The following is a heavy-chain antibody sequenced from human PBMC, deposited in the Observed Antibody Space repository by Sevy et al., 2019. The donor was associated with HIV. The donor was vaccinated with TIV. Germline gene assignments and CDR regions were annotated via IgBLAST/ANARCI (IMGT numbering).Heavy chain of an antibody. Sequence: GGSLRLSCAASGFTFDDYGMSWVRQAPGKGLEWVSGINWNGGSTGYADSVKGRFTISRVNAKNSLYLQMNSLRAEDTALYYCARDLTSSGYSYGLYYYYYYMDVWGKGTTVTVSS. CDR2: INWNGGST. CDR3: ARDLTSSGYSYGLYYYYYYMDV. V-gene: IGHV3-20*04. J-gene: IGHJ6*03. D-gene: IGHD5-18*01. CDR1: GFTFDDYG.